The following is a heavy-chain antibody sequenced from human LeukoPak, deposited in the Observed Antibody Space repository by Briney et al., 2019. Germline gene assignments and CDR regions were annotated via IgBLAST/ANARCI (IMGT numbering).Heavy chain of an antibody. Sequence: PGGSLRLSCAASAFTISSYAMSWVRQAPGRGLEWVTGITATTGCTYYVDSVKGGFTISRGNPKNTLYLQIDSLRAEDTRKYVLAKEATITWYGGWFDRWVRGGQVTDPS. CDR1: AFTISSYA. CDR2: ITATTGCT. D-gene: IGHD3-10*01. V-gene: IGHV3-23*01. J-gene: IGHJ5*02. CDR3: AKEATITWYGGWFDR.